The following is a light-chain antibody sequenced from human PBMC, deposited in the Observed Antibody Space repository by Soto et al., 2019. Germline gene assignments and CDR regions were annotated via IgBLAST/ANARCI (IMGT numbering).Light chain of an antibody. J-gene: IGKJ1*01. Sequence: DIQMTQSPSTLSASVGDRVTITCRTSQSILSWLAWYQHKPGKAPKLLIYDASSLESEVPSRFSGSRSGTEFTLTISSLQPDDIATYYCQQYDTYWTFGQGTKVEI. CDR3: QQYDTYWT. V-gene: IGKV1-5*01. CDR2: DAS. CDR1: QSILSW.